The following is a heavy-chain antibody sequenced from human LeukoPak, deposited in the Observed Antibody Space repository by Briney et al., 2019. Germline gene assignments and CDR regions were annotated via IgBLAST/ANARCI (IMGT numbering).Heavy chain of an antibody. D-gene: IGHD1-1*01. Sequence: GGSLRLSCAASGFTFSSYWMSWVRQVPGKGLVWVSRINSGGTATSYADSVKGRFTISSDNAKTTLYLQMNSLRAEDTAVYYCARSAVQRAFDIWGQGTMVTVSS. V-gene: IGHV3-74*01. CDR1: GFTFSSYW. CDR3: ARSAVQRAFDI. CDR2: INSGGTAT. J-gene: IGHJ3*02.